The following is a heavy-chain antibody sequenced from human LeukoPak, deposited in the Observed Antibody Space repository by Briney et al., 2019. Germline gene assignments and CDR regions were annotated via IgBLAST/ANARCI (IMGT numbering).Heavy chain of an antibody. J-gene: IGHJ4*02. D-gene: IGHD2-15*01. CDR3: ARSGREVVVVAALDY. V-gene: IGHV3-30*02. Sequence: GGSLRLSCAASGFTFSSYGMHWVRQAPGKGLEWVAFIRYDGSNKYYADSVKGRFTISRDNSKNTLYLQMNSLRAEDTAVYYCARSGREVVVVAALDYWGQGTLVTVSS. CDR2: IRYDGSNK. CDR1: GFTFSSYG.